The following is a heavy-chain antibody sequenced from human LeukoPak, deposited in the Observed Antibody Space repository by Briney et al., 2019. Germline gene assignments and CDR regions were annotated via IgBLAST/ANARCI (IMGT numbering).Heavy chain of an antibody. Sequence: ASVTVSCKASGYTFTGYYMHWVRQAPGQGLEWMGWINPNSGGTNYAQKFQGRVTMTRDTSISTAYMELSRLRSDDTAVYYCARYEFWSGTDYYMDVWGKGTTVTVSS. D-gene: IGHD3-3*01. CDR2: INPNSGGT. CDR3: ARYEFWSGTDYYMDV. V-gene: IGHV1-2*02. J-gene: IGHJ6*03. CDR1: GYTFTGYY.